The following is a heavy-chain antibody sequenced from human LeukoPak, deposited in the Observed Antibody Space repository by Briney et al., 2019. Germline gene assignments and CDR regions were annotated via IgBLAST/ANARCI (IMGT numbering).Heavy chain of an antibody. CDR2: IYYSGST. CDR3: ARNTNFERDYYYYMDV. J-gene: IGHJ6*03. D-gene: IGHD3-9*01. Sequence: KPSETLSLTCTVSGGSISSYYWGWIRQPPGKGLEWIGSIYYSGSTYYNPSLKSRVTISVDTSKNQFSLKLSSVTAADTAVYYCARNTNFERDYYYYMDVWGKGTTVTVSS. V-gene: IGHV4-39*01. CDR1: GGSISSYY.